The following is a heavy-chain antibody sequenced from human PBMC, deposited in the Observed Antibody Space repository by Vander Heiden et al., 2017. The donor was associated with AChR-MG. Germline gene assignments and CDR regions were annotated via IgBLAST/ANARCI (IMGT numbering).Heavy chain of an antibody. J-gene: IGHJ5*02. V-gene: IGHV4-59*08. CDR1: GGSISSYY. D-gene: IGHD3-9*01. CDR2: IYYSGTT. Sequence: QVQLQESGPGLVKPSETLSLTCTVAGGSISSYYWSWIRQPPGKGLERIGYIYYSGTTNYNPSLKSRVTISVDTSKNQFSLKLSSLTAADTALYYCARHTNSYYDRWFDPWGQGTLVTVSS. CDR3: ARHTNSYYDRWFDP.